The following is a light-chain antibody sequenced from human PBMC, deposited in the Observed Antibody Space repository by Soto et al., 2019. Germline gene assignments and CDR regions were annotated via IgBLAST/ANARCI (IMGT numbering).Light chain of an antibody. V-gene: IGLV7-46*01. CDR1: SGTVASGHF. Sequence: QAVVTQEPSLTVSPGGSVILTCGSSSGTVASGHFPYWFQQKPGQAPRTLIYDTSNKHSWTPARFSGSLLGGKAALTLSGAQPEDEAEYYCFLFYGSDYVVFGGGTKVTVL. CDR3: FLFYGSDYVV. CDR2: DTS. J-gene: IGLJ2*01.